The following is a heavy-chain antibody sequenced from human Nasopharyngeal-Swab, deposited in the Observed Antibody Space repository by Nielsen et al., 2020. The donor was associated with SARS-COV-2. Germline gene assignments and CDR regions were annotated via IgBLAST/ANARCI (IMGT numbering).Heavy chain of an antibody. CDR3: AKGDVGYLNLFDH. Sequence: GGSLRLSCAASGFTFSSFAMAWVRQVPGKGLEWVSTISGTTGSTYYADSVKGRFTVSRDNSKNTLYLQLNSLRVEDTAVYYCAKGDVGYLNLFDHWGQGTVVTISS. CDR2: ISGTTGST. CDR1: GFTFSSFA. D-gene: IGHD6-13*01. V-gene: IGHV3-23*01. J-gene: IGHJ4*02.